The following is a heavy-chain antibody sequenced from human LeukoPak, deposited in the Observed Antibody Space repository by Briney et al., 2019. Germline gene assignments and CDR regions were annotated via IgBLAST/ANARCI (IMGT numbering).Heavy chain of an antibody. Sequence: GGSLRLSCAASGFTFSSYSMNWVRQAPGKGLEWVSSISSSSSYIYYADSVKGRFTISRDNAKNSLYLQMNSLRAEDTAVYYCARDYRYQLLPYYYYYYYMDVWGKGTTVTVSS. D-gene: IGHD2-2*01. CDR2: ISSSSSYI. V-gene: IGHV3-21*01. J-gene: IGHJ6*03. CDR3: ARDYRYQLLPYYYYYYYMDV. CDR1: GFTFSSYS.